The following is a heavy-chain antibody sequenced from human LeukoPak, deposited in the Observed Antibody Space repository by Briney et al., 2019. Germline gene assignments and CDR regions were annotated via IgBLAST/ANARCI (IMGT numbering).Heavy chain of an antibody. Sequence: GGSLRLSCAASGYTFSSYSMNWVRQAPGKGLEWVSSISSSSSYIYYADSVKGRFTISRDNAKNSLYLQMNSLRAEDTAVYYCARADSSGWYGGYFDYWGQGTLVTVSS. CDR2: ISSSSSYI. J-gene: IGHJ4*02. D-gene: IGHD6-19*01. V-gene: IGHV3-21*01. CDR1: GYTFSSYS. CDR3: ARADSSGWYGGYFDY.